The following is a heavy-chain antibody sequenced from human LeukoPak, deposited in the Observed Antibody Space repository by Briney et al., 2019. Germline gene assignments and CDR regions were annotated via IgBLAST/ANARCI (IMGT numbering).Heavy chain of an antibody. CDR1: GYTFTSYG. D-gene: IGHD3-22*01. Sequence: RASVKVSCKASGYTFTSYGISWVRQAPGQGLEWMGWISAYNGNTNYAQKLQGRVTMTTDTSTSTAYMELRSLRSDDTAVYYCARLYDSSGYESSFRYWGQGTLVTVSS. J-gene: IGHJ4*02. CDR2: ISAYNGNT. CDR3: ARLYDSSGYESSFRY. V-gene: IGHV1-18*01.